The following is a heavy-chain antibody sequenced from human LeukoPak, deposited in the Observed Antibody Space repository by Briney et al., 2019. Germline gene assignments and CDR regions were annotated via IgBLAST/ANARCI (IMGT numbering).Heavy chain of an antibody. V-gene: IGHV3-23*01. CDR2: ISNSGGNT. CDR1: GFTFSSYS. Sequence: GGSLRLSCAASGFTFSSYSMRWDRQAPEKGLEWVSGISNSGGNTYYADSVKGRFTISRDNSKNTLYLQMNSLRAEDTAVYYCAAGVGGDYWGQGALVTVSS. J-gene: IGHJ4*02. CDR3: AAGVGGDY. D-gene: IGHD1-26*01.